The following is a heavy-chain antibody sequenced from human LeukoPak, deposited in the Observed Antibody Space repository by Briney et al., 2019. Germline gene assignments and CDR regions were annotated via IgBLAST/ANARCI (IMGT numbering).Heavy chain of an antibody. CDR3: ATFSAVVTNFDC. J-gene: IGHJ4*02. D-gene: IGHD4-23*01. CDR1: GYTFTGYY. V-gene: IGHV1-2*02. Sequence: ASVKVSCKASGYTFTGYYMHWVRQAPGQGLEWMGWINPNSGGTNYAQKFQGRVTMTRDTSISTAYMELSRLRSDDTAVYYCATFSAVVTNFDCWGQGTLVTVSS. CDR2: INPNSGGT.